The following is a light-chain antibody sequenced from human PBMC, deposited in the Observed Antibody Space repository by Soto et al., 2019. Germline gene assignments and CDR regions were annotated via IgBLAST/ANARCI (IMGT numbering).Light chain of an antibody. CDR2: AVS. Sequence: DIQMTQSPSSLSASVGDRISITCRASETVRTFLNWYQHKPGRAPKLLIYAVSILDIGVPSRFSGSGSGTDFTLTISRLQPEDFATYSCQQSYSLPPTFGGGTKVEIK. CDR3: QQSYSLPPT. V-gene: IGKV1-39*01. CDR1: ETVRTF. J-gene: IGKJ4*01.